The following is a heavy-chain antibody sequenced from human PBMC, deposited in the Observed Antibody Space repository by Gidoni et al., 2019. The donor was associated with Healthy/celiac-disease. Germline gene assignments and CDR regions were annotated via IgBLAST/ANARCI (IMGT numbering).Heavy chain of an antibody. CDR3: AKARLIAARPFDY. CDR2: IRCCGGCK. V-gene: IGHV3-23*04. J-gene: IGHJ4*02. Sequence: EVQLVESGGGLVQPGGSLRLSCAASGFTFSSYAMSWVRQAPGKGRGWVSGIRCCGGCKYYPSFREGRFNLPKDHSKNPLVLQMNSPRAEETAVYYCAKARLIAARPFDYWGQGTLVTVSS. D-gene: IGHD6-13*01. CDR1: GFTFSSYA.